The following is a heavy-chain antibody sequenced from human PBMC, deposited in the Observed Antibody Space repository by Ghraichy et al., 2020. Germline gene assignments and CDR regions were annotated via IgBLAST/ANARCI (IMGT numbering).Heavy chain of an antibody. CDR2: IYYSGST. V-gene: IGHV4-39*01. Sequence: SETLSLTCTVSGGSISSSSYYWGWIRQPPGKGLEWIGSIYYSGSTYYNPSLKSRVTISVDTSKNQFSLKLSSVTAADTAVYYCARGYSSGWYGGRGYFDYWGQGTLVTVSS. J-gene: IGHJ4*02. D-gene: IGHD6-19*01. CDR3: ARGYSSGWYGGRGYFDY. CDR1: GGSISSSSYY.